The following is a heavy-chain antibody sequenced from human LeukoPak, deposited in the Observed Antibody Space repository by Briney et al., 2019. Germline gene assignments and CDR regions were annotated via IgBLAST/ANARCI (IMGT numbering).Heavy chain of an antibody. Sequence: PETLSLTCTVSGYSISSGYYWGWIRQPPGKGLEWIGRIYSSGSTNYNPSLKSRVTMSVDTSKNQFSLKLSSVTAADTAVYYCARDGLGSRPLDYWGQGTLVTVSS. CDR3: ARDGLGSRPLDY. D-gene: IGHD2-15*01. CDR1: GYSISSGYY. J-gene: IGHJ4*02. CDR2: IYSSGST. V-gene: IGHV4-38-2*02.